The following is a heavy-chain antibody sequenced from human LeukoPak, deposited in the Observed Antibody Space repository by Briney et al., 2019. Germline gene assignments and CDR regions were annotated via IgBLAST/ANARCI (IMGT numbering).Heavy chain of an antibody. J-gene: IGHJ4*02. D-gene: IGHD6-6*01. Sequence: SETLSLTCTVSGGSISSYYWSRIRQPPAKGLEWIGYIYYSGSTNYNPSLKSRVTISVDTSKNQFSLKLSSVTAADTAVYYCAREVRIAAHRGGIDYWGQGTLVTVSS. CDR2: IYYSGST. V-gene: IGHV4-59*01. CDR3: AREVRIAAHRGGIDY. CDR1: GGSISSYY.